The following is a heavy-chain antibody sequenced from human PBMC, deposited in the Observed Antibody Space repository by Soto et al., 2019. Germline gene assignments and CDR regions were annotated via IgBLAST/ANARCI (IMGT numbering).Heavy chain of an antibody. V-gene: IGHV1-2*02. CDR2: INPDSGGT. CDR1: GYTFTNYF. CDR3: ARGSNWNSNCFDT. Sequence: GASVKVSCKTSGYTFTNYFVHWVRQAPGQVLESMGWINPDSGGTIFAPKFQGRVTMTRDTDITTLYLELTSLSSDDTAVYYCARGSNWNSNCFDTWGKGTRVTVSS. D-gene: IGHD1-1*01. J-gene: IGHJ5*02.